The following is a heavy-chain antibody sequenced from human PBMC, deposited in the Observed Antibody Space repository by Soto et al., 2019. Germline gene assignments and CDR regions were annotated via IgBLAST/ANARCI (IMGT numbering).Heavy chain of an antibody. J-gene: IGHJ4*02. CDR1: GFTFSDYW. D-gene: IGHD3-16*01. CDR3: ARGLRGVYGQDY. V-gene: IGHV3-74*01. Sequence: PGGALRLSWAASGFTFSDYWMHWVRQAPGKGLVWVSRIKGDGSSTSNADSVEGRFTISRDNAKNTLYLQMNSLRAEDTAVYYCARGLRGVYGQDYWGQGTLVTVSS. CDR2: IKGDGSST.